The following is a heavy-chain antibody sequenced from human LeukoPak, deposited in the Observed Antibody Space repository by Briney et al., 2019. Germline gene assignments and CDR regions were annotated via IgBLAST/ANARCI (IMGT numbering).Heavy chain of an antibody. J-gene: IGHJ6*02. CDR2: INHSGST. Sequence: PSETLSLTCAVYGGSFSGYYWSWIRQPPGKGLEWIGEINHSGSTNYNPSLKSRVTISVDTSKNQFSLKLSSVTAADTAVYYCAISAVYGDYEYYYYYGMDVRGQGTTVTVSS. D-gene: IGHD4-17*01. CDR1: GGSFSGYY. V-gene: IGHV4-34*01. CDR3: AISAVYGDYEYYYYYGMDV.